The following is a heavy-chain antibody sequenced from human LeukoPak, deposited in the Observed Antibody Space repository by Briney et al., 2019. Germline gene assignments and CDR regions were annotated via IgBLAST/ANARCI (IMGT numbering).Heavy chain of an antibody. Sequence: ASVKVSCKASGYTFTGYYMHWVRQAPGQGLEWMGWINPNSGGTNYAQKFQGRVTMTRDTSISTAYMELSRLRSDDTAVYYCAKDHLHYYDSSGYYHGAFDIWGQGTMVTVSS. V-gene: IGHV1-2*02. CDR1: GYTFTGYY. D-gene: IGHD3-22*01. CDR2: INPNSGGT. J-gene: IGHJ3*02. CDR3: AKDHLHYYDSSGYYHGAFDI.